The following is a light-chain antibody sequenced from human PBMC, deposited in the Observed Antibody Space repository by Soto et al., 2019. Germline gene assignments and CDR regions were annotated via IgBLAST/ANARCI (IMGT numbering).Light chain of an antibody. J-gene: IGLJ1*01. Sequence: QSALTQPASVSGSPGQSITISCTGTSSDVGGHNYVSWYQQHPGKAPKLMIYVVSNRPSGVSNRFSGSKSGNTASLTISGPQAEDEADYYYNSYTSSSTLFYVFGAGTKVTVL. CDR2: VVS. V-gene: IGLV2-14*01. CDR1: SSDVGGHNY. CDR3: NSYTSSSTLFYV.